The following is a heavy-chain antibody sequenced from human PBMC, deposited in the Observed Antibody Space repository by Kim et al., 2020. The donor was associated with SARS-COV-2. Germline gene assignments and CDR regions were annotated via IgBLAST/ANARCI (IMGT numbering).Heavy chain of an antibody. J-gene: IGHJ4*02. CDR1: GFTFSSYG. D-gene: IGHD6-13*01. Sequence: GGSLRLSCAASGFTFSSYGMHWVRQAPGKGLEWVAVISYDGSNKYYADSVKGRFTISRDNSKNTLYLQMNSLRAEDTAVYYCAKDAAAVPFNFDYWGQGTLVTVSS. V-gene: IGHV3-30*18. CDR3: AKDAAAVPFNFDY. CDR2: ISYDGSNK.